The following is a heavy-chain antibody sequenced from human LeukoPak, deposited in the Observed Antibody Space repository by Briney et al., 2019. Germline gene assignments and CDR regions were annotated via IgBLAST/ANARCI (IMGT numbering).Heavy chain of an antibody. Sequence: GGSLRLSCAASGFTFSGSAMHWVRQASGKGLEWVGRIRSKANSYATAYAASVKGRFTISRDDSKNTAYLQMNSLKTEDTAVYDCTSEIEYSSSTFDYWGQGTLVTVSS. J-gene: IGHJ4*02. D-gene: IGHD6-6*01. CDR2: IRSKANSYAT. CDR1: GFTFSGSA. V-gene: IGHV3-73*01. CDR3: TSEIEYSSSTFDY.